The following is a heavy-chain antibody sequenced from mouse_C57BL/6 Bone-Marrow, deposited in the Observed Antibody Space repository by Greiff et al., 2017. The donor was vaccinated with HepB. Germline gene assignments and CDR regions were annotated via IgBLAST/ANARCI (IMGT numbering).Heavy chain of an antibody. CDR3: ARYDYGSQPRGYFDV. J-gene: IGHJ1*03. V-gene: IGHV1-55*01. CDR2: IYPGSGST. D-gene: IGHD1-1*01. CDR1: GYTFTSYW. Sequence: QVQLQQPGAELVKPGASVKMSCKASGYTFTSYWITWVKQRPGQGLEWIGDIYPGSGSTNYNEKFKSKATLTVDTSSSTAYMQLSSLTSEDSAVYYCARYDYGSQPRGYFDVWGTGTTVTVSS.